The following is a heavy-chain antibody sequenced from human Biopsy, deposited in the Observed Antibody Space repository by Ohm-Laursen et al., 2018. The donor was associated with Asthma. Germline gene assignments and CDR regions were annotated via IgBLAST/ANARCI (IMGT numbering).Heavy chain of an antibody. V-gene: IGHV3-30*03. CDR3: ARQSGQDYGDSNGFDI. CDR2: ISSDGHNK. J-gene: IGHJ3*02. D-gene: IGHD4-17*01. Sequence: SLRLSCTAPGFVFSQSGMHWVRQAPGKGLEWVALISSDGHNKYYKDSVKGRFTISRDNSKLRLYLEINSLRVEDSAVYFCARQSGQDYGDSNGFDIWGQGTKVAVSS. CDR1: GFVFSQSG.